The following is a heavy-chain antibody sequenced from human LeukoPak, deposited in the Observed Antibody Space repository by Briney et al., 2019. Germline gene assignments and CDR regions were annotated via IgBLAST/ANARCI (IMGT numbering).Heavy chain of an antibody. CDR2: INHSGST. V-gene: IGHV4-34*01. CDR1: GGSFSGYY. J-gene: IGHJ5*02. CDR3: ARTRYNYYDSSGYYRSWFDP. Sequence: SETLSLTCAVYGGSFSGYYWSWIRQPPGKGLEWIGEINHSGSTNYNPSLKSRVTISVDTSKNQFSLKLSSVTAADTAVYYCARTRYNYYDSSGYYRSWFDPWGQGTLVTVSS. D-gene: IGHD3-22*01.